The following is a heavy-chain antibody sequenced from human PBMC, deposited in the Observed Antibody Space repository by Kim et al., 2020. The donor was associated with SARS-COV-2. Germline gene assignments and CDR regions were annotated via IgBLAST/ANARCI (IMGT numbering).Heavy chain of an antibody. V-gene: IGHV4-31*02. D-gene: IGHD3-22*01. J-gene: IGHJ4*02. Sequence: SLKSRATISVATSKNQFSLKLSSVTAADTAVYYCARTRITMIVVVTHFDYWGQGTLVTVSS. CDR3: ARTRITMIVVVTHFDY.